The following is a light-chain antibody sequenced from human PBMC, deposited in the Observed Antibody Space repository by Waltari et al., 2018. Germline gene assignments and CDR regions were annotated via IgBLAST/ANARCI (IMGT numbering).Light chain of an antibody. CDR3: ASWDDNLSGSL. V-gene: IGLV1-47*01. CDR2: RND. CDR1: DSTIGANY. J-gene: IGLJ2*01. Sequence: QSVLTQPPSASGTPGQTVTISCSGSDSTIGANYVYWFQQLPDTAPKLLIYRNDQRPSGVPDRFSGSKSVTSASLAISGLRSEDEASYYCASWDDNLSGSLFGGGTKLTVL.